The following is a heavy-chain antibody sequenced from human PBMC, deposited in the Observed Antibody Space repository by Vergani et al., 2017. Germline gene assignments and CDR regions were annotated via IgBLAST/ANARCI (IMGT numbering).Heavy chain of an antibody. D-gene: IGHD4-17*01. CDR3: ARATVDAFDI. CDR1: GGSISSSSYY. Sequence: QLQLQEPGPGLVKPSETLSLTCTVSGGSISSSSYYWSWIRQPAGKGLEWIGRIYTSGSTNYNPSLKSRVTISVDTSKNQFSLKLSSVTAADTAVYYCARATVDAFDIWGQGTMVTVSS. V-gene: IGHV4-61*02. J-gene: IGHJ3*02. CDR2: IYTSGST.